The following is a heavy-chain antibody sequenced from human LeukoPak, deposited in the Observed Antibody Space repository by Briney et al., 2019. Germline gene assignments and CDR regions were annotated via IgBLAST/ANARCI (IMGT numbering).Heavy chain of an antibody. CDR2: IYTSGST. V-gene: IGHV4-4*07. Sequence: SETLSLTCTVSGGSISSYYWSWIRQPAGKGLEWIGRIYTSGSTNYNPSLKSRVTMSVDTSKNQFSLKLSSVTAADTAVYYCAREAYGDYSVGGGHYYYMDVWGKGTTVTVSS. CDR1: GGSISSYY. CDR3: AREAYGDYSVGGGHYYYMDV. D-gene: IGHD4-17*01. J-gene: IGHJ6*03.